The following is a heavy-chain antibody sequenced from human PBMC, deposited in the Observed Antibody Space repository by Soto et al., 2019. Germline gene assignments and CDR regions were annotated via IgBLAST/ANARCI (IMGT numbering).Heavy chain of an antibody. CDR1: GYTFTSYG. V-gene: IGHV1-18*01. D-gene: IGHD3-3*01. CDR2: ISAYNGNT. Sequence: ASVKVSCKASGYTFTSYGMSWVRQAPGQGLEWMGWISAYNGNTNYAQKLQGRVTMTTDTSTSTAYMELRSLRSDDTAVYYCAYITIFGVVNWFDPWGQGTLVTVSS. CDR3: AYITIFGVVNWFDP. J-gene: IGHJ5*02.